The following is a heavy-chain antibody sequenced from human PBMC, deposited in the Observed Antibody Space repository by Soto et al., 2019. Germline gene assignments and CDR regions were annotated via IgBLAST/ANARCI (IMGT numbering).Heavy chain of an antibody. CDR2: IIPIFGTA. Sequence: ASVKVSCKASGGTFSSYAISWVRQAPGQGLEWMGGIIPIFGTANYAQKFQGRVTITADESTSTAYMELSSLRSEDTAVYYCARDVYSSGPFDPWGQGTLVTVSS. CDR1: GGTFSSYA. J-gene: IGHJ5*02. D-gene: IGHD6-19*01. CDR3: ARDVYSSGPFDP. V-gene: IGHV1-69*13.